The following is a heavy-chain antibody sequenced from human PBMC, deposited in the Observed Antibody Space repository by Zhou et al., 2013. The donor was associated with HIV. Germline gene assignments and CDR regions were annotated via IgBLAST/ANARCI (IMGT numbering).Heavy chain of an antibody. CDR2: INPNSGDT. CDR1: GNTFTDYY. V-gene: IGHV1-2*02. CDR3: ARARYYYGSGSYYPFDY. D-gene: IGHD3-10*01. J-gene: IGHJ4*02. Sequence: QVHLLQSGAEVKKPGASMKVSCKASGNTFTDYYIHWVRQAPGQGLEWMGWINPNSGDTKSAQNFQGRVTMTRDTSIRTAYMELSGLRSEDTAVYYCARARYYYGSGSYYPFDYWGQGTLVTVSS.